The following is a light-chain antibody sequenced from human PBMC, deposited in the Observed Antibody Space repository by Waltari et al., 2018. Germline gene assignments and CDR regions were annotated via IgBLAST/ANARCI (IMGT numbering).Light chain of an antibody. Sequence: EIVLTQSPASLSLSPGDRATLSCRASQSVGRTLAWYQQRPGQAPRLLIYDASSRATGIPDRFSCSGSGTDFSLTSSRLEPEDFAVYYCQKYGTRPATFGQGTKVEVK. CDR2: DAS. V-gene: IGKV3-20*01. CDR1: QSVGRT. CDR3: QKYGTRPAT. J-gene: IGKJ1*01.